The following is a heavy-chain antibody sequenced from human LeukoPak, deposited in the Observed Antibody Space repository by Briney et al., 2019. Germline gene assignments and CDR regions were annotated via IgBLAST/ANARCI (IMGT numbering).Heavy chain of an antibody. CDR3: ARNGRDCSGGTCRHYNWFDP. Sequence: SETLSLTCAVYVGSFSGYYCSWIRQPPGKGLEWHGEINHSGSTNYNPFLKSRVTLSVDTSKNQFSLKLTSVTPADPAVLYCARNGRDCSGGTCRHYNWFDPWGQGTLGTVSS. CDR2: INHSGST. CDR1: VGSFSGYY. V-gene: IGHV4-34*01. D-gene: IGHD2-15*01. J-gene: IGHJ5*02.